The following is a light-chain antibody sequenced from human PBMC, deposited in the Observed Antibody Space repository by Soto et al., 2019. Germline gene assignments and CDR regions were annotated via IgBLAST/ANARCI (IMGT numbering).Light chain of an antibody. CDR1: QSVTSNY. CDR2: GAS. J-gene: IGKJ5*01. Sequence: EIVLTQSPGTLSLSPGERATLSCRASQSVTSNYLAWYQQRPGQAPRLLISGASSRAAGISDKFSGSGSGTDFTLTISRLEPEDLAVYFCHQYGTLPITVGQGTRLEIK. V-gene: IGKV3-20*01. CDR3: HQYGTLPIT.